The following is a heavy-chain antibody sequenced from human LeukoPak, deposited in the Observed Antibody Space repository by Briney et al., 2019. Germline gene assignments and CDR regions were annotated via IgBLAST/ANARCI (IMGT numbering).Heavy chain of an antibody. CDR3: ARDQRGRVGATWAD. V-gene: IGHV4-4*02. J-gene: IGHJ4*02. CDR2: IYHSGST. D-gene: IGHD1-26*01. CDR1: GGSISSSNW. Sequence: SETLSVTCAVSGGSISSSNWWSWVRQPPGKGLEWIGEIYHSGSTNYNPSLKSRVTISVDKSKNQFSLKLSSVTAADTAVYYCARDQRGRVGATWADWGQGTLVTVSS.